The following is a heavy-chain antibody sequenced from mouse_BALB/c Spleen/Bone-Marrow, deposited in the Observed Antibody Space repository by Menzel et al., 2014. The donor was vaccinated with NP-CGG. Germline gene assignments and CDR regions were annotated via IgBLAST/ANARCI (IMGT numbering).Heavy chain of an antibody. Sequence: VKLMESGPGLVAPSQSLSITCTVSGFSLTSYGVHWVRQPPGKVLEWLGVIWAGGSTNYNSALMSRLSISKDNSKSQVFLKMNRLQTDDTAMYYCARGSYYEGAMDYWGQGTSVTGSS. J-gene: IGHJ4*01. CDR3: ARGSYYEGAMDY. D-gene: IGHD1-1*01. CDR1: GFSLTSYG. CDR2: IWAGGST. V-gene: IGHV2-9*02.